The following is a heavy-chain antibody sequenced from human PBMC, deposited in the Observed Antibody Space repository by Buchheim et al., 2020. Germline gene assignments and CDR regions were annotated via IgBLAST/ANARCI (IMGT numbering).Heavy chain of an antibody. CDR1: GYTFTSYA. J-gene: IGHJ4*02. CDR3: ARWKACGGDCYGLLDY. CDR2: INAGNGNT. Sequence: QVQLVQSGAEVKKPGASVKVSCKASGYTFTSYAMHWVRQAPGQSLEWMGWINAGNGNTKYSQKFQGRVTITRDTSASTAYMELSSLRSEDTAVYYCARWKACGGDCYGLLDYWGQGTL. V-gene: IGHV1-3*01. D-gene: IGHD2-21*01.